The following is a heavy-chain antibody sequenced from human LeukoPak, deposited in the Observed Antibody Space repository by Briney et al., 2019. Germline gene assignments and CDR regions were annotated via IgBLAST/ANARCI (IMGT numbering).Heavy chain of an antibody. CDR2: IIPIFGTA. CDR1: GGTFSSYA. V-gene: IGHV1-69*06. Sequence: SVKVSCKASGGTFSSYAISWVRQAPGQGLEWMGGIIPIFGTANYAQKFQGRVTMTADTSTSTAYMELRSLRSDDTAVYYCARDENYGIFFNVDYWGQGTLVTVSS. CDR3: ARDENYGIFFNVDY. D-gene: IGHD4-17*01. J-gene: IGHJ4*02.